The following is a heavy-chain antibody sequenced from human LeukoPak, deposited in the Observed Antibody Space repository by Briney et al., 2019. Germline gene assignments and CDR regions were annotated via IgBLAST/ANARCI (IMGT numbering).Heavy chain of an antibody. CDR2: ISSSGSTI. Sequence: GGSLRPSCAASGFTFSSYEMNWVRQAPGKGLEWVSYISSSGSTIYYADSVKGRFTISRDNAKNSLYLQMNSLRAEDTAVYYCARDRLYCGGDCYQLDLWGRGTLVTVSS. J-gene: IGHJ2*01. V-gene: IGHV3-48*03. CDR3: ARDRLYCGGDCYQLDL. CDR1: GFTFSSYE. D-gene: IGHD2-21*02.